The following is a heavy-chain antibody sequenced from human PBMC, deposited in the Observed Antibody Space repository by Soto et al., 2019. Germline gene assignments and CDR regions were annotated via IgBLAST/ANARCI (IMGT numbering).Heavy chain of an antibody. Sequence: PSETLYLTCTVYGGSISSSSYYWGWIRQPPGKGLEWIGSIYYSGSTYYNPSLKSRVTISVDTSKNQFSLKLSSVTAADTAVYYCARDPDHDNSFCYGRTYYYYCYVMDVRGQGATVTVSS. CDR3: ARDPDHDNSFCYGRTYYYYCYVMDV. CDR2: IYYSGST. V-gene: IGHV4-39*02. D-gene: IGHD6-6*01. CDR1: GGSISSSSYY. J-gene: IGHJ6*02.